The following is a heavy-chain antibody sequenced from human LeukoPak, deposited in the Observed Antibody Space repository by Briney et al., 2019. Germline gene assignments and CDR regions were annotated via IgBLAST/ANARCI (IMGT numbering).Heavy chain of an antibody. CDR3: ARDHWPRRGAWSGYYNYYYYYYMDV. Sequence: ASVKVSCKASGYTFNGHYMHWVRQAPGQGLEWMGWINPNSGGTNYAQKFQGRVTMTRDTSISTAYMELRSLRSDDTAVYYCARDHWPRRGAWSGYYNYYYYYYMDVWGKGTTVTVSS. CDR2: INPNSGGT. D-gene: IGHD3-3*01. CDR1: GYTFNGHY. V-gene: IGHV1-2*02. J-gene: IGHJ6*03.